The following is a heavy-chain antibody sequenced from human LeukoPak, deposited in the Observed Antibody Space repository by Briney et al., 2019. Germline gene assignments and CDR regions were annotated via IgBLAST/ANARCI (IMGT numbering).Heavy chain of an antibody. CDR1: GFTFSSYA. V-gene: IGHV3-23*01. D-gene: IGHD6-13*01. CDR3: ARDLVFAAGYSSSWPRWYFDY. J-gene: IGHJ4*02. Sequence: GGSLRLSCAASGFTFSSYAMSWVRQAPGKGLEWVSAISGSGGSTYYADSVKGRFTISRDNAKNSLYLQMNSLRAEDTAVYYCARDLVFAAGYSSSWPRWYFDYWGQGTLVTVSS. CDR2: ISGSGGST.